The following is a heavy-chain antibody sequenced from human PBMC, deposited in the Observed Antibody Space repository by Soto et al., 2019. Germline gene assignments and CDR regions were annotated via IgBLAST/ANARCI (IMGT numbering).Heavy chain of an antibody. CDR2: IYYSGST. D-gene: IGHD3-9*01. Sequence: QLQLQESGPGLVKPSETLSLTCTVSGGSISSSSYYWGWIRQPPGKGLEWIGSIYYSGSTYYNPSLKSRVTISVDTSKTQFSLKLSSVTAADTAVYYCARRSTYYDILTGTPEYNWFDPWGQGTLVTVSS. CDR1: GGSISSSSYY. CDR3: ARRSTYYDILTGTPEYNWFDP. J-gene: IGHJ5*02. V-gene: IGHV4-39*01.